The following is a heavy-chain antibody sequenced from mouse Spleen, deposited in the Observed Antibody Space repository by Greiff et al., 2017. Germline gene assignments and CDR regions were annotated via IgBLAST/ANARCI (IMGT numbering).Heavy chain of an antibody. D-gene: IGHD2-12*01. CDR3: ARLAYSRWYFDV. Sequence: QVQLQQSGAELARPGASVKLSCKASGYTFTSYGISWVKQRTGQGLEWIGEIYPRSGITYYNEKFKGKATLTADKSSSTAYMELRSLTSEDSAVYFCARLAYSRWYFDVWGAGTTVTVSS. V-gene: IGHV1-81*01. CDR2: IYPRSGIT. J-gene: IGHJ1*01. CDR1: GYTFTSYG.